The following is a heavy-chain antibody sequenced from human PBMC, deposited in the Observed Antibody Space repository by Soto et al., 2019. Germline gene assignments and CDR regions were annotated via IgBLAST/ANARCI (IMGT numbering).Heavy chain of an antibody. CDR3: ARGPDYSNYYYYGMDV. Sequence: SETMSLTCAGAGGYISCYNWWSWVRQPPGKGLEWIGDIYYSGSTSYNPSLKSRVTISLDKTKNQYSLRLSSVTAADTAVYYCARGPDYSNYYYYGMDVWGQGTLVTVSS. D-gene: IGHD4-4*01. CDR1: GGYISCYNW. V-gene: IGHV4-4*02. CDR2: IYYSGST. J-gene: IGHJ6*02.